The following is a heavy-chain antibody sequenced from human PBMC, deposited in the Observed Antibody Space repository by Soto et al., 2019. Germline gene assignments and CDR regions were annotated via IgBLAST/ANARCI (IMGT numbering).Heavy chain of an antibody. CDR2: ISSSSSTI. D-gene: IGHD6-19*01. CDR3: ARGEVSSGWYVSAVFDY. CDR1: GFTFSSYS. J-gene: IGHJ4*02. Sequence: PGGSLRLSCAASGFTFSSYSMNWVRQAPEKGLEWVSYISSSSSTIYYADSVKGRFTISRDNAKNALYLQMNSLRAEDTAVYYCARGEVSSGWYVSAVFDYWGQGTLVTGSS. V-gene: IGHV3-48*01.